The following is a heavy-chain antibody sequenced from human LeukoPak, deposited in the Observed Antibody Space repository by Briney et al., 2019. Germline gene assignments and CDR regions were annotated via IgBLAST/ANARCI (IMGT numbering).Heavy chain of an antibody. D-gene: IGHD1-26*01. CDR2: FDPEDGET. CDR3: ATAPIVGATQRDDAFDI. V-gene: IGHV1-24*01. J-gene: IGHJ3*02. Sequence: ASVKVSCKVSGYTLAELSMHWVRQAPGKGLEWMGGFDPEDGETIYAQKFQGRVTMTEDTSTDTAYMELSSLRSEDTAVYYCATAPIVGATQRDDAFDIWGQGTMVTVSS. CDR1: GYTLAELS.